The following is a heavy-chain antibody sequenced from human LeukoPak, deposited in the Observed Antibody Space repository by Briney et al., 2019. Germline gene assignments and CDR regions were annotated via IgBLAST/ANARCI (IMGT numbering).Heavy chain of an antibody. CDR3: AREGPDIAAAGNGFSLQH. CDR2: IYYSGST. J-gene: IGHJ1*01. CDR1: GGSISSYY. V-gene: IGHV4-59*01. D-gene: IGHD6-13*01. Sequence: PSETLSLTCTVSGGSISSYYWSWIRQPPGKGLEWIGYIYYSGSTNYNPSLKSRVTISVDTSKNQFSLKLSSVTAADTAVYYCAREGPDIAAAGNGFSLQHWGQGTLVTVSS.